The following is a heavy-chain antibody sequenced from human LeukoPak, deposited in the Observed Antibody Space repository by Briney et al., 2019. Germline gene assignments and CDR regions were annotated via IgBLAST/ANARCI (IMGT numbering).Heavy chain of an antibody. D-gene: IGHD4-11*01. V-gene: IGHV1-18*01. CDR3: ARYTGDYSFGYYYGMDV. CDR1: GGTFSSYA. CDR2: ISAYNGNT. Sequence: ASVKVSCKASGGTFSSYAISWVRQAPGQGLEWMGWISAYNGNTNYAQKLQGRVTMTTDTSTSTAYMELRSLRSDDAAVYYCARYTGDYSFGYYYGMDVWGQGTTVTVSS. J-gene: IGHJ6*02.